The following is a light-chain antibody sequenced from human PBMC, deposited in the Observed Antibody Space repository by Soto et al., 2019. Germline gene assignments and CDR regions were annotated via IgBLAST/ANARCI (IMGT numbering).Light chain of an antibody. J-gene: IGLJ1*01. Sequence: QSALTQPPSASGSPGQSVTISCTGTSNDVGRYNYVSWYQQHPGKAPKVMIYEVSKRPSGISHRFSGSRSGNTASLTISGLRAEDEADYYCCAYANSGSFVFGTGTKVTVL. V-gene: IGLV2-8*01. CDR3: CAYANSGSFV. CDR1: SNDVGRYNY. CDR2: EVS.